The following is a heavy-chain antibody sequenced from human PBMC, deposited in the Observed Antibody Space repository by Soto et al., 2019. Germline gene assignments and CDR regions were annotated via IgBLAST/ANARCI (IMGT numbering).Heavy chain of an antibody. CDR2: ISPSGGST. CDR1: GYTFTSYY. V-gene: IGHV1-46*01. CDR3: ARTFWSGYYVDY. J-gene: IGHJ4*02. D-gene: IGHD3-3*01. Sequence: ASVKVSCKASGYTFTSYYIHLVRQAPGQGLEWMGIISPSGGSTTYAQKFQGRVTMTRDTSTSTVYMELSSLRSEDTAVYYCARTFWSGYYVDYWGQGTLVTVSS.